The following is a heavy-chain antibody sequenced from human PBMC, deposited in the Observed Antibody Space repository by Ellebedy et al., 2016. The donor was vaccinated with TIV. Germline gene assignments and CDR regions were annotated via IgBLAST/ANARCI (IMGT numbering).Heavy chain of an antibody. CDR1: GYTFTSYA. CDR3: AREADSDALDI. V-gene: IGHV1-18*01. D-gene: IGHD2-15*01. CDR2: ISTYSGNT. J-gene: IGHJ3*02. Sequence: AASVKVSCKASGYTFTSYALNWVRQAPGQGLVWMGWISTYSGNTKYAQTFQGRVTMTTDTSTGTAYMELRSLTSDDTAVYYCAREADSDALDIWGQGTMVIVSS.